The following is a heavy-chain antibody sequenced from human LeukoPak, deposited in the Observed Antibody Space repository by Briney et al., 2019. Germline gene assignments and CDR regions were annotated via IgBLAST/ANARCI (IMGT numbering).Heavy chain of an antibody. CDR2: IRYDGSNK. CDR3: AKSRGAAAGTTLDFDY. J-gene: IGHJ4*02. V-gene: IGHV3-30*02. Sequence: GGSLRLSCAASGFTFSSYAMHWVRQAPGKGLEWVAFIRYDGSNKYYADSVKGRFTISRDNSKNTLYLQMNSLRAEDTAVYYCAKSRGAAAGTTLDFDYWGQGTLVTVSS. D-gene: IGHD6-13*01. CDR1: GFTFSSYA.